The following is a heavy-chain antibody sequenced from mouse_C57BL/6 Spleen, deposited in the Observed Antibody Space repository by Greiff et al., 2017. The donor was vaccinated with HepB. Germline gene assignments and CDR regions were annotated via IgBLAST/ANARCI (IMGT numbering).Heavy chain of an antibody. CDR2: IYPRDGST. CDR3: ARRGVYYDYDSWYFDV. J-gene: IGHJ1*03. Sequence: VQLQQSGPELVKPGASVKLSCKASGYTFTSYDINWVKQRPGQGLEWIGWIYPRDGSTKYNEKFKGKATLTVDTSSSTAYMELHSLTSEDSAVYFCARRGVYYDYDSWYFDVWGTGTTVTVSS. D-gene: IGHD2-4*01. CDR1: GYTFTSYD. V-gene: IGHV1-85*01.